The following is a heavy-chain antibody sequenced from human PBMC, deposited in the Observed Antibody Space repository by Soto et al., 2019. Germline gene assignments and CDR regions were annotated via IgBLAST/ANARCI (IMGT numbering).Heavy chain of an antibody. CDR3: ARGVYSYGFGY. D-gene: IGHD5-18*01. CDR2: IYYSGST. V-gene: IGHV4-59*01. Sequence: QVQLQESGPGLVKPSETLSLTCTVSGGSISSYYWSWIRQPPGKGLEWIGYIYYSGSTNYNPSLKSRVTISVDTSKNQFSLKLSSVTAADTAVYYCARGVYSYGFGYWGQGTLVTVSS. J-gene: IGHJ4*02. CDR1: GGSISSYY.